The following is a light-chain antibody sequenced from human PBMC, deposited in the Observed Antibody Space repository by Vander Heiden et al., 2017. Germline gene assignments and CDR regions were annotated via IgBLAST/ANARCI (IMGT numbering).Light chain of an antibody. Sequence: SSVLTPPPSVSVAPGQTARLPCGGNNLGSKSVHWYQQKPGQAPVLVVYDDSDRPSGIPERFAGSNSGNTATLTISRVEAGDEADYYCQVWDSSSDRVVFGGGTKLTVL. CDR2: DDS. CDR1: NLGSKS. J-gene: IGLJ2*01. V-gene: IGLV3-21*02. CDR3: QVWDSSSDRVV.